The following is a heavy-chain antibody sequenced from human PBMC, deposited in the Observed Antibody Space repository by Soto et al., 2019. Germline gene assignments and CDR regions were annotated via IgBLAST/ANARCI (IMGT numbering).Heavy chain of an antibody. D-gene: IGHD3-22*01. J-gene: IGHJ4*02. V-gene: IGHV3-74*01. Sequence: GGSLRLSCAASGFTFSSYWMHWVRQAPGKGLVWVSRINSDGSSTSYADSVKGRFTISRDNAKNTLYLQMNSLRAEDTAVYYCARSGHYYDSSGYYLGLVNYFDYWGQGTLVTVSS. CDR3: ARSGHYYDSSGYYLGLVNYFDY. CDR2: INSDGSST. CDR1: GFTFSSYW.